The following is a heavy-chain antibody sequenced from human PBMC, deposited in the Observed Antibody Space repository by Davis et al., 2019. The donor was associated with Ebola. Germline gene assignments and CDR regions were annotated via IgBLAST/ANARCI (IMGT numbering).Heavy chain of an antibody. V-gene: IGHV4-4*02. J-gene: IGHJ4*02. CDR3: AREVWFGELLYAYFDY. CDR1: GGSISSSNW. D-gene: IGHD3-10*01. CDR2: IYHSGST. Sequence: SETLSLTCAVSGGSISSSNWWSWVRLPPGKGLEWIGEIYHSGSTNYNPSLKSRVTISVDKSKNQFSLKLSSVTAADTAVYYCAREVWFGELLYAYFDYWGQGTLVTVSS.